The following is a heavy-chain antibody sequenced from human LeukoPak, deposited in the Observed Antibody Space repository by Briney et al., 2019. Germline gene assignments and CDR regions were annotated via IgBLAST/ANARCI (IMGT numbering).Heavy chain of an antibody. CDR2: DYYSGTT. CDR1: GGSVSSTSYY. D-gene: IGHD4-23*01. V-gene: IGHV4-39*01. Sequence: SETLSLTCTVSGGSVSSTSYYWAWMRQPPGKGLEWIGSDYYSGTTYYNPSLKSRVTISVDTSKNQFSLKLSSVTAADTAVYYCARHNNYGANSMSFDSWGQGTLVTVSS. J-gene: IGHJ4*02. CDR3: ARHNNYGANSMSFDS.